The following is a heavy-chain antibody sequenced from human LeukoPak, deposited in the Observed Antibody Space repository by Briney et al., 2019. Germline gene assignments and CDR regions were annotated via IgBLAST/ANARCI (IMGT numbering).Heavy chain of an antibody. CDR2: IHSGGGST. D-gene: IGHD1-26*01. Sequence: ASVKVSCKASGYTFTNYYMHWVRQAPGQGLEWMGIIHSGGGSTTYAQKFQGRVTMTRDTSTSTVYMELSSLRSEDTAVYYCARGSYYYYYGMDVWGQGTTVTVSS. CDR3: ARGSYYYYYGMDV. J-gene: IGHJ6*02. V-gene: IGHV1-46*01. CDR1: GYTFTNYY.